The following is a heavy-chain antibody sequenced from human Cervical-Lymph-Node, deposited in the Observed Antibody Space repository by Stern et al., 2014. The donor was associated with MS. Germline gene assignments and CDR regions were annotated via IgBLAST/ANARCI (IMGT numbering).Heavy chain of an antibody. CDR3: ARELSGMYGMDV. D-gene: IGHD1-1*01. V-gene: IGHV4-31*03. Sequence: QVQLQESGPGLVKPSQTLSLTCTVSGGSINNCDYYWIWLRQHPGKGLVWLGYIYSSWANYYNPSLKGRLTISVDTSKRHFSLKLTSVTAADTAVYYCARELSGMYGMDVWGQGTTVTVSS. CDR2: IYSSWAN. CDR1: GGSINNCDYY. J-gene: IGHJ6*02.